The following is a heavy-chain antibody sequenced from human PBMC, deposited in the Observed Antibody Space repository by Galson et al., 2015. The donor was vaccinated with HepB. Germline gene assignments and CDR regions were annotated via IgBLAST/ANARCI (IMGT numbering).Heavy chain of an antibody. J-gene: IGHJ6*02. CDR3: ARLPLAVAGYYYYYYGMDV. Sequence: QSGAEVKKPGESLKVSCKGSGYSFTSYWIGWVRQMPGKGLEWMGIIYPGDSDTRYSPSFQGQVTISADKSISTAYLQWSSLKASDTAMYYGARLPLAVAGYYYYYYGMDVWGQGTTVTVSS. D-gene: IGHD6-19*01. CDR1: GYSFTSYW. V-gene: IGHV5-51*03. CDR2: IYPGDSDT.